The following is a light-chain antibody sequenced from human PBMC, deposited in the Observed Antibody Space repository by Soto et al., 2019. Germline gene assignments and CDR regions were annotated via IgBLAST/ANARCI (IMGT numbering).Light chain of an antibody. CDR2: DSS. Sequence: EIELTQSPATLSLSPGETATLSCRASQSVDKFLAWYQQRPGQPPRLLIFDSSNRATGVPVRFSGTGSGTVSTLTIGSLEPEDSAVYYCQQWKNWPPITFGQGTRLEIK. J-gene: IGKJ5*01. CDR1: QSVDKF. V-gene: IGKV3-11*01. CDR3: QQWKNWPPIT.